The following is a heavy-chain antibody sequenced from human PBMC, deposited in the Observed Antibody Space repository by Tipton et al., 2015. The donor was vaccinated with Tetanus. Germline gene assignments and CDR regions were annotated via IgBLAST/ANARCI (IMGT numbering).Heavy chain of an antibody. CDR2: TFYRSRWFN. J-gene: IGHJ4*02. V-gene: IGHV6-1*01. Sequence: GLVKPSQTLSLTCAISGDSVSSDSASWNWIRQSPSRGLEWLGQTFYRSRWFNDYAVSVKSRIIVNADTSKNQFSLHLNSVTPEDPAVYYCARASVMVRGIINPYDYWGQGTLVTVSS. CDR1: GDSVSSDSAS. CDR3: ARASVMVRGIINPYDY. D-gene: IGHD3-10*01.